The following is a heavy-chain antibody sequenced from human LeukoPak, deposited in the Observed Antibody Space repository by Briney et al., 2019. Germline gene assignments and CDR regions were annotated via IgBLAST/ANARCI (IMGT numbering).Heavy chain of an antibody. V-gene: IGHV3-30*04. CDR3: ARDDEKGYTAMVNVVGY. Sequence: PGRSLRLSCAASGFTFSRYAMHWVRQAPGKGLEWVAVISYDGSNKYYADFVEGRFTISRDNSKNTLYLQMNSLRAEDTAVYYCARDDEKGYTAMVNVVGYWGQGTLVTVSS. J-gene: IGHJ4*02. CDR1: GFTFSRYA. D-gene: IGHD5-18*01. CDR2: ISYDGSNK.